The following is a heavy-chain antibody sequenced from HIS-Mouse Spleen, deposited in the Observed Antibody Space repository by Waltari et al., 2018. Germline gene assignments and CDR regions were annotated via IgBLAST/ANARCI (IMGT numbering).Heavy chain of an antibody. V-gene: IGHV3-30*04. Sequence: QVQLVESGGGVVQPGRSLRLSCAASGFTFSSYAMHWVRQAPGKGLELGAVISYDGSNKYYADSVKGRFTISRDNSKNTLYLQMNSLRAEDTAVYYCARGAVAGDAFDIWGQGTMVTVSS. CDR2: ISYDGSNK. D-gene: IGHD6-19*01. CDR1: GFTFSSYA. CDR3: ARGAVAGDAFDI. J-gene: IGHJ3*02.